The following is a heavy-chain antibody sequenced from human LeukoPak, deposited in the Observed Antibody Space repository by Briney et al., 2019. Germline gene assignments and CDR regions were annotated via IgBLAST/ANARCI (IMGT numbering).Heavy chain of an antibody. CDR2: IYYSGSA. CDR1: GGSISSSIYY. D-gene: IGHD1-26*01. V-gene: IGHV4-39*01. CDR3: ARLGGVRYYFDY. Sequence: PSETLSLICTVSGGSISSSIYYWGWLRPPPGTGLEWLGSIYYSGSAYYNPSLKSRVIISVDTSQNQFSLRLSSVTAADTAMYFCARLGGVRYYFDYWGQGSLVTVSS. J-gene: IGHJ4*02.